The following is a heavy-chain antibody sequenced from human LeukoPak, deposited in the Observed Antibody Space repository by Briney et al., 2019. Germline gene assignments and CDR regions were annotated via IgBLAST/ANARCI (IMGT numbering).Heavy chain of an antibody. CDR2: ISGSGGST. Sequence: PGGSLRLSCAASGFTFSSYAMSWVRQAPGRGLEWVSAISGSGGSTYYADSVKGRFTISRDNSKNTLYLQMNSLRAEDTAVYYCAKVSGYDFGPFDYWGQGTLVTVSS. J-gene: IGHJ4*02. CDR1: GFTFSSYA. CDR3: AKVSGYDFGPFDY. D-gene: IGHD5-12*01. V-gene: IGHV3-23*01.